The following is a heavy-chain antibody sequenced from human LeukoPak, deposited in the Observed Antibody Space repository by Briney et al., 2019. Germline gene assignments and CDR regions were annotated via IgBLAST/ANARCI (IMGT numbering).Heavy chain of an antibody. D-gene: IGHD2-15*01. CDR2: IYNSEST. Sequence: PSETLSLTCTVSGGSISSFYWSWIRQPPGKGLEWIGYIYNSESTNCNPSLKSGVTISVDTSKNQFSLMLTSVTASDTAVYYCARHCSGGSCPLSFDAFDIWGQGTMVTVSS. CDR3: ARHCSGGSCPLSFDAFDI. V-gene: IGHV4-59*08. J-gene: IGHJ3*02. CDR1: GGSISSFY.